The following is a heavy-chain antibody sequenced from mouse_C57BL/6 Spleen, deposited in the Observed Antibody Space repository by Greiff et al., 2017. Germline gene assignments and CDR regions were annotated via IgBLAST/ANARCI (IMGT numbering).Heavy chain of an antibody. Sequence: QVQLQQPGAELVRPGSSVKLSCKASGYTFTSYWMHWVKQRPIQGLEWIGNIDPSDSETHYNQKFKDKATLTVDKSSSTAYMQLSSLTSEDSAVYYCARSHYYGSSPPFAYWGQGTLVTVSA. D-gene: IGHD1-1*01. V-gene: IGHV1-52*01. CDR2: IDPSDSET. CDR1: GYTFTSYW. J-gene: IGHJ3*01. CDR3: ARSHYYGSSPPFAY.